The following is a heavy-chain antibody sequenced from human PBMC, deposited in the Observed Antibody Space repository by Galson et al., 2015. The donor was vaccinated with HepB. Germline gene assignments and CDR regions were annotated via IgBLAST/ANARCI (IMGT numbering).Heavy chain of an antibody. J-gene: IGHJ6*02. D-gene: IGHD2-2*01. CDR2: INQYGSQK. CDR3: ARHPRYCSSTSCSIYYYYGMDV. Sequence: SLRLSCAASGFTFSNYWMDWVRQAPGKGLEWVANINQYGSQKYYVDSVKGRFTISRDNAKKLLYLEMESLKASDTAMYYCARHPRYCSSTSCSIYYYYGMDVWGQGTAVTVSS. V-gene: IGHV3-7*03. CDR1: GFTFSNYW.